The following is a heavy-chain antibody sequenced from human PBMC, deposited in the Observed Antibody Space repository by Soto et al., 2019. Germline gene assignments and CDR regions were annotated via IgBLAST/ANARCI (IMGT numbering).Heavy chain of an antibody. CDR1: GGSISSGGYY. D-gene: IGHD6-19*01. V-gene: IGHV4-31*03. CDR2: IYYSGST. CDR3: ARANPYSSGNWFDP. J-gene: IGHJ5*02. Sequence: SETLSLTCTVSGGSISSGGYYWSWIRQHPGKGLEWIGYIYYSGSTYYNPSLKSRVTISVDTSKNQFSLKLSSVTAADTAVYYCARANPYSSGNWFDPWGQGTLVTVS.